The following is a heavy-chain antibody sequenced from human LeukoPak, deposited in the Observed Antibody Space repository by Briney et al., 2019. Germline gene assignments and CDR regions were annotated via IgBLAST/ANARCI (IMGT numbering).Heavy chain of an antibody. Sequence: PGGSLRLSCAVSGFTFSNYWMHWVRQAPGKGLVWVSRIDSDMSSTNYADSVKGRFTISRDNAKNTLYLQMNSLRAEDTAVYYCARDIAVSGNYFDYWGQGTLVTVSS. CDR1: GFTFSNYW. V-gene: IGHV3-74*01. D-gene: IGHD6-19*01. CDR3: ARDIAVSGNYFDY. J-gene: IGHJ4*02. CDR2: IDSDMSST.